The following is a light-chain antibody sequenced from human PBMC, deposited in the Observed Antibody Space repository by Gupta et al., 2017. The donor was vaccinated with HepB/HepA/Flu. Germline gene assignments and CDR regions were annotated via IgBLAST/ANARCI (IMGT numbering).Light chain of an antibody. CDR3: QQHNCCPFT. J-gene: IGKJ4*01. CDR2: SAS. CDR1: ETINSK. Sequence: IVMTQSPATLSMSPGERATLSCRASETINSKLAWYRKKPGQAPSLLIYSASSRTSGIPATFSGSGSETEFTPTISSLQYEDFAVYYYQQHNCCPFTFGRGTKVDI. V-gene: IGKV3-15*01.